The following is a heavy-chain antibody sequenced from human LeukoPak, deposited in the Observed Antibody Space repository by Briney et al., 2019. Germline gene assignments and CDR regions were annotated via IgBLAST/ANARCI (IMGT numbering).Heavy chain of an antibody. Sequence: ASVKVSCKASGYTFTNPAMQWVRQAPGQRLEWMGWINAGNGNTKYSQNFQGRFIITRDTSAGTVYMDLSSLRSEDTAVYYCARGFWNRGTWGPYYFDYWGQGTLVTVSS. CDR2: INAGNGNT. J-gene: IGHJ4*02. CDR1: GYTFTNPA. V-gene: IGHV1-3*01. CDR3: ARGFWNRGTWGPYYFDY. D-gene: IGHD3-3*01.